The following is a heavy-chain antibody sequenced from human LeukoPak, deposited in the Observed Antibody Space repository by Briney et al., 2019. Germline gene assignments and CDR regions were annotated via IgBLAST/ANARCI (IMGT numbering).Heavy chain of an antibody. D-gene: IGHD5-18*01. CDR2: IYTSGST. CDR3: ARGGSSYDRAFYYMDV. Sequence: SQTLFLTCTVSGGSISSGTYYWSWIRQPAGKGLEWIGRIYTSGSTNYNPSLKSRVTISVDTSKNQFSLKLSSVTAADTAVYYCARGGSSYDRAFYYMDVWGKGTTVTVSS. J-gene: IGHJ6*03. CDR1: GGSISSGTYY. V-gene: IGHV4-61*02.